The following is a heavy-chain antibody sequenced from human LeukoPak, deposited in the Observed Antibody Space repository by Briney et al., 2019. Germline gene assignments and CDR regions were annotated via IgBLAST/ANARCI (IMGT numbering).Heavy chain of an antibody. CDR1: GYTFTNYY. V-gene: IGHV1-46*01. CDR3: ARYNGDLTGGFDY. D-gene: IGHD4-17*01. J-gene: IGHJ4*02. CDR2: INPAGGST. Sequence: ASVKVSCKTSGYTFTNYYIHWVRQAPGQGLEWMGIINPAGGSTGYAQKFQGRVTMTRDTSTSTVYMELSSLRSEDTAVYYCARYNGDLTGGFDYWGQGTLVTVSS.